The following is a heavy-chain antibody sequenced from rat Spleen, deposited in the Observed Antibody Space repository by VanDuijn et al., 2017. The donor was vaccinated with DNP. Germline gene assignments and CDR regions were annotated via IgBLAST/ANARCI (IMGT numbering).Heavy chain of an antibody. V-gene: IGHV5S23*01. J-gene: IGHJ2*01. Sequence: EVQLVESGGGLVRPGRSLKLSCATSGFTFSDCNMAWVRQAPPKGLEWVTAISPSGGSTYYRDSVKGRFTVSRDNPQRSLELQMDSLRSEDTATYYCARHRVGGYFDYGGQGVMVTVSS. CDR1: GFTFSDCN. D-gene: IGHD5-1*01. CDR2: ISPSGGST. CDR3: ARHRVGGYFDY.